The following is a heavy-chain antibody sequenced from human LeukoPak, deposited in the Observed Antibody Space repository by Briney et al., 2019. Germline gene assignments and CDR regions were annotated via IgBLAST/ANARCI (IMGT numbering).Heavy chain of an antibody. Sequence: SLRLSCAASGFTFDDYAMHWVRQAPGKSLEWVSGSSWNSGSIGYADSVKGRFTISRDNAKNSLYLQMNSLRAEDTALYYCAKETCSSTSCYRTFDYWGQGTLVTVSS. CDR2: SSWNSGSI. V-gene: IGHV3-9*01. CDR1: GFTFDDYA. CDR3: AKETCSSTSCYRTFDY. J-gene: IGHJ4*02. D-gene: IGHD2-2*01.